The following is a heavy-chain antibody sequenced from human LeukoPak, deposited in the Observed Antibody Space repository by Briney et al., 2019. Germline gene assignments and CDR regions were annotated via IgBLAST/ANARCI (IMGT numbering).Heavy chain of an antibody. CDR2: IISDGSST. CDR1: GFAFSTYW. Sequence: PGGSLRLSCAASGFAFSTYWMHWVRQTPGKGLVWVSRIISDGSSTSYADSVKGRFTISRDNAKNTLYLQMNSLRAEDTAVYYCARDGSLPDYWGQGTLVTVSS. V-gene: IGHV3-74*01. J-gene: IGHJ4*02. CDR3: ARDGSLPDY.